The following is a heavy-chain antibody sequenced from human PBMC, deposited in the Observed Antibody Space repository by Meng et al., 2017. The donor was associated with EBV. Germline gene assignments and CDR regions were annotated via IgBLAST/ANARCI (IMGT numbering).Heavy chain of an antibody. J-gene: IGHJ1*01. CDR1: GGSFSGYY. CDR3: ARDCFSSGWCPYFQR. Sequence: QVQLQQWGAGLLKPSXALPLTCAVYGGSFSGYYWSWIRQPPGKGLEWIGEINHSGSTNYNPSLKSRVTISVDTSKNQFSLKLSSVTAADTAVYYCARDCFSSGWCPYFQRWGQGTLVTVS. CDR2: INHSGST. V-gene: IGHV4-34*01. D-gene: IGHD6-13*01.